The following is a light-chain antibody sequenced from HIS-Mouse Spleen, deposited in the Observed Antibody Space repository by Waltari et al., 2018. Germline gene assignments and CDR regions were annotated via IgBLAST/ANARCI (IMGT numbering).Light chain of an antibody. CDR3: CSYAGSSTFVV. CDR2: GGS. V-gene: IGLV2-23*03. Sequence: QSALTQPASVSGSPGQSITISCTGTSSDVGSYNLVSWYQQHPGKAPKPRLYGGSKLPSGVFNRFSGSKSGNTASLTISGLQAEDEADYYCCSYAGSSTFVVFGGGTKLTVL. J-gene: IGLJ2*01. CDR1: SSDVGSYNL.